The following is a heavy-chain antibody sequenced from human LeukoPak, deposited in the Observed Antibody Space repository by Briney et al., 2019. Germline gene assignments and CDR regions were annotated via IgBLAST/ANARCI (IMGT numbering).Heavy chain of an antibody. J-gene: IGHJ5*02. V-gene: IGHV4-39*07. D-gene: IGHD3-10*01. CDR2: INHSGST. CDR3: ARPVQPYYYGSGSYPFDP. CDR1: GGSISSSSYY. Sequence: SETLSLTCTVSGGSISSSSYYWSWIRQPPGKGLEWIGEINHSGSTNYNPSLKSRVTISVDTSKNQFSLKLSFVTAADTAVYYCARPVQPYYYGSGSYPFDPWGQGTLVTVSS.